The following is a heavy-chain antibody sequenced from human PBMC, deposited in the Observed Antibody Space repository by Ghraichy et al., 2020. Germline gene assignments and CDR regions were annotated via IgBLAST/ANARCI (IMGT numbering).Heavy chain of an antibody. CDR3: AREGAYCSSTSCYSPYNWFDP. D-gene: IGHD2-2*01. CDR2: ISSSSSYI. V-gene: IGHV3-21*01. J-gene: IGHJ5*02. CDR1: GFTFSSYS. Sequence: GGSLRLSCAASGFTFSSYSMNWVRQAPGKGLEWVSSISSSSSYIYYADSVKGRFTISRDNAKNSLSLQMNSLRAEDTAVYYCAREGAYCSSTSCYSPYNWFDPWGQGTLVTVSS.